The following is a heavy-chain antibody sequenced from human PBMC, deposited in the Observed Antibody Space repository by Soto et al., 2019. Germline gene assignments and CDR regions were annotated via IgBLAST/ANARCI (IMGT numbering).Heavy chain of an antibody. CDR1: GFTFSSYW. CDR3: ARDCEKRTTSIAARLNCYYYYYGMDV. D-gene: IGHD6-6*01. Sequence: QTGGSLRLSCAASGFTFSSYWMSWVRQAPGKGLEWVANIKQDGSEKYYVDSVKGRFTISRDNAKNSLYLQMNSLRAEDTAVYYCARDCEKRTTSIAARLNCYYYYYGMDVWGQGTTVTVSS. J-gene: IGHJ6*02. V-gene: IGHV3-7*01. CDR2: IKQDGSEK.